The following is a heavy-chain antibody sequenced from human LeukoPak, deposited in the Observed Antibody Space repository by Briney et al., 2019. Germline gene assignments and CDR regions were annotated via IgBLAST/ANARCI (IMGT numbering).Heavy chain of an antibody. CDR1: AFSFNDAW. CDR2: IKRKTDGGTT. D-gene: IGHD2-15*01. Sequence: PGGSLRLSCAASAFSFNDAWMSWVRQAPGKGLEWVGRIKRKTDGGTTDYAAPVKGRFTISRDDSKTSLYLQMNNLKTEDTAVYYCTSDTRRVVVPKWGPGTLVTVSS. V-gene: IGHV3-15*01. J-gene: IGHJ4*02. CDR3: TSDTRRVVVPK.